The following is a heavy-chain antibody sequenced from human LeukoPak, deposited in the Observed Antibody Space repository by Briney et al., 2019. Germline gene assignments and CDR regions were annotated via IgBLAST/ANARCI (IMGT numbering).Heavy chain of an antibody. CDR3: ARDGDYYGSGNFDY. CDR2: MNPNSGNT. D-gene: IGHD3-10*01. J-gene: IGHJ4*02. CDR1: GYTFTSYD. V-gene: IGHV1-8*01. Sequence: ASVKVSCKASGYTFTSYDINWVRQATGQGLEWMGWMNPNSGNTGYAQKFQGRVTITRNTSISTAYMELSSLRSEDTAVYYCARDGDYYGSGNFDYWGQGTLVTVPS.